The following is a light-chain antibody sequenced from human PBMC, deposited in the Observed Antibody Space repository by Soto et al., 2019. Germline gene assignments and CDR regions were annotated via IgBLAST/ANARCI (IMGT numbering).Light chain of an antibody. CDR1: QSVLYSSNNKNY. Sequence: DIVMTQSPDSLAVSLGERATINCKSSQSVLYSSNNKNYLAWYQQKSGQPPKLLIYWASTRESGVPDRFSGSGSGTDFTLTISSLQAEDVALYYCQQYHSLPYTFGQGTKLEIK. CDR2: WAS. J-gene: IGKJ2*01. V-gene: IGKV4-1*01. CDR3: QQYHSLPYT.